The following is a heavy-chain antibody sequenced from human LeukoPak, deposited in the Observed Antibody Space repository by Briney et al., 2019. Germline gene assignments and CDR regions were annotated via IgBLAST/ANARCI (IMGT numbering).Heavy chain of an antibody. CDR2: ISYDGSNK. CDR3: AREGDYSTMPDDY. J-gene: IGHJ4*02. D-gene: IGHD4-17*01. Sequence: GRSLRLSCAASGLTFSSYAMHWVRQAPGKGLEWVAVISYDGSNKYYANSVKGRFTISRDNSKNTLYLQMNSLRAEDTAVYYCAREGDYSTMPDDYWGQGTLVTVSS. CDR1: GLTFSSYA. V-gene: IGHV3-30*04.